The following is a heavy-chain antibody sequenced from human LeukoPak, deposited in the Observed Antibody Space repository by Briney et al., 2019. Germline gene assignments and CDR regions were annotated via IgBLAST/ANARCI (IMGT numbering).Heavy chain of an antibody. CDR2: IYHSGNT. V-gene: IGHV4-38-2*02. CDR3: ARGGWPTVPHHAFDI. J-gene: IGHJ3*02. D-gene: IGHD2-15*01. Sequence: SETLSLTCTVSGYSISSGYYWGWIRQPPGKGLEWIGYIYHSGNTYYNPSLESRVTISVDRSKGQFSLKLSSVTAADTAVYYCARGGWPTVPHHAFDIWGQGTMVTVSS. CDR1: GYSISSGYY.